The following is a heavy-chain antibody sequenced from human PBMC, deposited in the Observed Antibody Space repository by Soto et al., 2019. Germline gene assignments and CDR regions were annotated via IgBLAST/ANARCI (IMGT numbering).Heavy chain of an antibody. CDR2: TYYRSRWYS. V-gene: IGHV6-1*01. CDR3: ARGPSPLAY. D-gene: IGHD6-6*01. CDR1: GDSFSCNSAA. J-gene: IGHJ4*02. Sequence: SQPLSLTCAISGDSFSCNSAAWNWIRQSPSRGLEWLGRTYYRSRWYSDYAGSVKSRITINADTSKNQFSLHLNSVTPQDTAVYYCARGPSPLAYWGRGTVVTVSS.